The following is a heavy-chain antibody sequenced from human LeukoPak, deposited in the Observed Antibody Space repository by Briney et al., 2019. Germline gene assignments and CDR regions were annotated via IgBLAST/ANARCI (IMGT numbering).Heavy chain of an antibody. CDR3: AREGYTYGYDY. Sequence: SVKVSCKASGGSFSSYAVGWVRQAPGQGLEWMGGLITIFPPASYAQKFQGRVTISADESTNTVYMELSSLRSEDTAVYYCAREGYTYGYDYWGQGTLVTVSS. CDR1: GGSFSSYA. CDR2: LITIFPPA. J-gene: IGHJ4*02. V-gene: IGHV1-69*13. D-gene: IGHD5-18*01.